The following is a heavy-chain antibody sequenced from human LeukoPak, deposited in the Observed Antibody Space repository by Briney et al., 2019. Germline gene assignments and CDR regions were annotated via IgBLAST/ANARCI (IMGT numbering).Heavy chain of an antibody. V-gene: IGHV3-48*03. Sequence: GGSLRLSCAASGFSFSDYEMNWVRQAPGKGLEWLSHIDISGNTIHYADSVEGRFTISRDNAKNSVYLQMTSLRDEDTALYYCAKDSGSSSGYESWFDPWGQGTLVTVSS. CDR3: AKDSGSSSGYESWFDP. CDR2: IDISGNTI. D-gene: IGHD5-12*01. CDR1: GFSFSDYE. J-gene: IGHJ5*02.